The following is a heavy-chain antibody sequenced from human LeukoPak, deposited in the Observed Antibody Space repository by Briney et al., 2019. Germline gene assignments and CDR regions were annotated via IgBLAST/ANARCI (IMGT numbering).Heavy chain of an antibody. D-gene: IGHD3-22*01. J-gene: IGHJ3*02. Sequence: SETLSLTCSVAGGSISGYYWSWIRQPPRKGLEWIGYFYNSGSTNYNPSLKSRVTISVDTSKNQISLKLSSVTAADTAVYYCARDLTDSLDIWGQGTMVTVPS. CDR3: ARDLTDSLDI. V-gene: IGHV4-59*01. CDR2: FYNSGST. CDR1: GGSISGYY.